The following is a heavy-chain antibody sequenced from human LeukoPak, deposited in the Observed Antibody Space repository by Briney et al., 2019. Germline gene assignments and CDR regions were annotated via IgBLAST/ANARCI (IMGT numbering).Heavy chain of an antibody. CDR3: ARGSPNRGCSGGSCYRLGFDY. CDR2: FDPEDGET. Sequence: ASVKVSCKVSGYTLTELSMHWVRQAPGKGLEWMGGFDPEDGETIYTQKFQGRVTITADESTSTAYMELSSLRSEDTAVYYCARGSPNRGCSGGSCYRLGFDYWGQGTLVTVSS. J-gene: IGHJ4*02. D-gene: IGHD2-15*01. V-gene: IGHV1-24*01. CDR1: GYTLTELS.